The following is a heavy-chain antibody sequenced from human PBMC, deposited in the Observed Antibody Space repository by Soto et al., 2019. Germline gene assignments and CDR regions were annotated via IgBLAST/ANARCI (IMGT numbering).Heavy chain of an antibody. J-gene: IGHJ6*02. V-gene: IGHV1-69*01. CDR3: ARFVVVPAAMSRAARHRYYYYYGMDV. CDR1: GGTFSSYA. Sequence: QVQLVQSGAEVKKPGSSVKVSCKASGGTFSSYAISWVRQAPGQGLEWMGGIIPIFGTANYAQKFQGRVTINADESTGTAYMELSSLRSEDTAVYYCARFVVVPAAMSRAARHRYYYYYGMDVWGQGTTVTVSS. D-gene: IGHD2-2*01. CDR2: IIPIFGTA.